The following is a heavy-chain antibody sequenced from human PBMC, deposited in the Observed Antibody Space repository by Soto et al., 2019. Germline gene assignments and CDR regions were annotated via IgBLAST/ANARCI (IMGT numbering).Heavy chain of an antibody. CDR2: IYPGDSDT. V-gene: IGHV5-51*01. D-gene: IGHD3-22*01. Sequence: PGESLKISCKGSGYSFTSYWIGWVRQMPGKVLEWMGIIYPGDSDTRYSPSFQGQVTISADKSISTAYLQWSSLKASDTAMYYCARHPVGYYYDSSGYYYFDYWGQGXLVTVSS. CDR1: GYSFTSYW. CDR3: ARHPVGYYYDSSGYYYFDY. J-gene: IGHJ4*02.